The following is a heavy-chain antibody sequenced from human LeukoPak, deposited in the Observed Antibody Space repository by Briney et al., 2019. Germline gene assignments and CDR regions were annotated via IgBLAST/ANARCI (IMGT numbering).Heavy chain of an antibody. J-gene: IGHJ3*02. CDR1: GGTFSSYA. CDR3: ARDGKAVTTPSTDAFDI. CDR2: IIPIFGTA. Sequence: GASVKVSCKASGGTFSSYAISWVRQAPGQGLEWMGGIIPIFGTANYAQKFQGRVTITADESTSTAYMELSSLRSEDTAVYYCARDGKAVTTPSTDAFDIRGQGTMVTVSS. D-gene: IGHD4-17*01. V-gene: IGHV1-69*13.